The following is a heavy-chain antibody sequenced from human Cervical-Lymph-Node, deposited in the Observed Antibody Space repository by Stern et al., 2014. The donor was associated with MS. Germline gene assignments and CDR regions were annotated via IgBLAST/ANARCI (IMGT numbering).Heavy chain of an antibody. J-gene: IGHJ5*02. CDR1: GGPFSKFP. V-gene: IGHV1-69*01. CDR3: ALSSETSDRWYSLGYDL. Sequence: QVQLVQSAAEVTKPGSSVKVSCKASGGPFSKFPSSWVRQAPGQGLEWMGWIFPVFGTPTYAQEFRGRVTIPAEFSTSTVYMELSSLRSDDTAVYYCALSSETSDRWYSLGYDLWGQGTLVTVSS. D-gene: IGHD6-13*01. CDR2: IFPVFGTP.